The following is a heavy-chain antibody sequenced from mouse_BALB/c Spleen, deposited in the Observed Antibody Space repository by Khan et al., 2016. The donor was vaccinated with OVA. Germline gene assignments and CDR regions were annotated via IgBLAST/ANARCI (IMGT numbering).Heavy chain of an antibody. Sequence: QVQLQQSGAELARPGASVKMSCKASGYTFTSYTMHWVKQRPGQGLEWIGYINPSSGYTNYNQKFKDKATLTADKSSSTAYMQLSSLTSEDSAGYYCAREGTGAWFAYWGQGTLVTVSA. D-gene: IGHD4-1*01. CDR3: AREGTGAWFAY. CDR2: INPSSGYT. J-gene: IGHJ3*01. CDR1: GYTFTSYT. V-gene: IGHV1-4*01.